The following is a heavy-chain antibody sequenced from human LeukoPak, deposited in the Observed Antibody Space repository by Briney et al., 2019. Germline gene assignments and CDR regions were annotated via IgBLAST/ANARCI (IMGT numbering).Heavy chain of an antibody. CDR2: MNPNSGNT. J-gene: IGHJ3*02. Sequence: ASVKVSCKASGYTFTSYDINWVRQATGQGLEWMGWMNPNSGNTGYAQKFQGRVTMTRNTSMSTAYMELSSLRSEDTAVYYCARGRGYSGYDSPPGSYAFDIWGQGTMVTVSS. CDR1: GYTFTSYD. V-gene: IGHV1-8*01. CDR3: ARGRGYSGYDSPPGSYAFDI. D-gene: IGHD5-12*01.